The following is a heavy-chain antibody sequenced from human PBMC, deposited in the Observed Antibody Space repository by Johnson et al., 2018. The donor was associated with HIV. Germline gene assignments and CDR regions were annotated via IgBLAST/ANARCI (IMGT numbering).Heavy chain of an antibody. CDR1: GFTFSSYW. Sequence: VQLVESGGGLVQPGGSLRLSCAASGFTFSSYWMSWVRQAPGKGLEWVANIKQDGSEKYYADSVKGRFTISRDNSKNTLYLQMNSLRAEDTAVYYCAKDRVRDAFDIWGQGTMVTVSS. CDR2: IKQDGSEK. CDR3: AKDRVRDAFDI. D-gene: IGHD3-10*01. V-gene: IGHV3-7*01. J-gene: IGHJ3*02.